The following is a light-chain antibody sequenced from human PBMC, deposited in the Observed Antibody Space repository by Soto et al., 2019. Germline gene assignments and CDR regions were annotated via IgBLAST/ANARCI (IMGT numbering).Light chain of an antibody. V-gene: IGKV1-39*01. CDR3: QQLRMYPST. J-gene: IGKJ4*01. CDR1: QSISSY. CDR2: AAS. Sequence: DIQITQSPSSLAVSVGDRVTITCRASQSISSYLNWYQQKPGKAPKLLIYAASSLQSGVPSRFSGSGSGTDFTLTITSLQAEDFATYYCQQLRMYPSTFGGGTKVDIK.